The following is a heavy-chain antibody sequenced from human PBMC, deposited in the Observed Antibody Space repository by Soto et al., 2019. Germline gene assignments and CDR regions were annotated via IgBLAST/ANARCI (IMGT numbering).Heavy chain of an antibody. CDR3: ARSQGVRYFDWLPPNGAFDI. V-gene: IGHV1-3*01. CDR1: GYTFTSYA. CDR2: INAGNGNT. Sequence: GASVKVSCKASGYTFTSYAMHWVRQAPGQRLEWMGWINAGNGNTKYSQKFQGRVTITRDTSASTAYMELSSLRSEDTAVYYCARSQGVRYFDWLPPNGAFDIWGQGTMVTVAS. J-gene: IGHJ3*02. D-gene: IGHD3-9*01.